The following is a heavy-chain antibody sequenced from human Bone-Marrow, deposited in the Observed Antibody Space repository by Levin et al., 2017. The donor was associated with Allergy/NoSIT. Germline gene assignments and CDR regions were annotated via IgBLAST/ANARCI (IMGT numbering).Heavy chain of an antibody. Sequence: PGGSLRLSCAGSGFTFSNSGIHWVRQAPGKGLEWVAFIWYDGSDEYYADSVKGRFTISRDKPKNALYLHMDNLRVEDTAVYYCARWYSGSYPFDYWGQGTLVTVSS. CDR2: IWYDGSDE. CDR3: ARWYSGSYPFDY. CDR1: GFTFSNSG. D-gene: IGHD1-26*01. J-gene: IGHJ4*02. V-gene: IGHV3-33*01.